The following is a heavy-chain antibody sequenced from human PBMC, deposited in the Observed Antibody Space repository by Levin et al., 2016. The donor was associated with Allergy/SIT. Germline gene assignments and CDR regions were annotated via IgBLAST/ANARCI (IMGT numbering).Heavy chain of an antibody. CDR3: AKLPYRLPMSGYYYMDV. CDR1: KFTFTNYA. Sequence: GGSLRLSCAASKFTFTNYALSWVRQAPGEGLEWVSVISGNGGSTYYADSVKGRFTISRDNSKTTLYLQMNSLRADDTAVYYCAKLPYRLPMSGYYYMDVWGKGTTVTVSS. D-gene: IGHD3-10*02. CDR2: ISGNGGST. V-gene: IGHV3-23*01. J-gene: IGHJ6*03.